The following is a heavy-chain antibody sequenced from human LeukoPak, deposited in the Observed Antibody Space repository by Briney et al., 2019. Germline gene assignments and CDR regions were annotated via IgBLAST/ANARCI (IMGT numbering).Heavy chain of an antibody. CDR3: ASHNIYSNGWFGP. J-gene: IGHJ5*02. CDR2: IYYSGST. V-gene: IGHV4-59*13. Sequence: SETLSLTCTVSGGSISSYYWSWIRQHPGKGLEWIAYIYYSGSTNYNPSLKSRVTISVDTSKNQFSLKLSSVTAADTAVYYCASHNIYSNGWFGPWGQGTLVTVSS. CDR1: GGSISSYY. D-gene: IGHD4-11*01.